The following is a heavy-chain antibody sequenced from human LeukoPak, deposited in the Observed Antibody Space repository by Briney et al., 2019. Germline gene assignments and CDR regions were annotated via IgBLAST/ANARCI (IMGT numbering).Heavy chain of an antibody. CDR2: ISYDGSNK. D-gene: IGHD3-22*01. CDR3: ARDGVHYYDSSGFERGMDV. Sequence: GRSLRLSCAASGFTFSSYAMHWVRQAPGKGLEWVAVISYDGSNKYYADSVKGRFTISRDNSKNTLYLQMNSLRAEDTAVYYCARDGVHYYDSSGFERGMDVWGQGTTVTVSS. J-gene: IGHJ6*02. CDR1: GFTFSSYA. V-gene: IGHV3-30*04.